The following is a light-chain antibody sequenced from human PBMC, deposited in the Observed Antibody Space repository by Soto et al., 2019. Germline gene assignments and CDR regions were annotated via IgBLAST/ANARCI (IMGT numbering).Light chain of an antibody. V-gene: IGKV3-15*01. J-gene: IGKJ3*01. CDR2: GAS. CDR3: QQYAESPLT. CDR1: QSVNTN. Sequence: EIAVTQSPATLSVSPGERATLSCRASQSVNTNFAWYQQKPGQAPRLLIYGASTRATGIPARFSGSGSGTEFTLTISSLQSEDFAVYYCQQYAESPLTFGPGTKVDIK.